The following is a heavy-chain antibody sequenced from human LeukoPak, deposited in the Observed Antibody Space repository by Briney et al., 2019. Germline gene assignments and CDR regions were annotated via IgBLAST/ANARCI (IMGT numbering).Heavy chain of an antibody. D-gene: IGHD6-13*01. CDR2: IPYDGSNK. J-gene: IGHJ4*02. V-gene: IGHV3-30*03. Sequence: GGSLRLSCATSGFTFSNYWMSWVRQAPGKGLEWVALIPYDGSNKYYADSVKGRFTVSRDNSKNTLYLQMNSLRAEDTAVYYCVRGAYSSSWLNFDYWGQGTLVTVSS. CDR3: VRGAYSSSWLNFDY. CDR1: GFTFSNYW.